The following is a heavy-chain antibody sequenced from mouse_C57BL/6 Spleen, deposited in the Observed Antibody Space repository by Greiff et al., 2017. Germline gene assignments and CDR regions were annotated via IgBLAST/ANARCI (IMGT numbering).Heavy chain of an antibody. Sequence: VQLQQSGAELVRPGTSVTVSCKASGYAFTNYLIEWVKQRPGQGLEWLGVLTPGSGGTNYNEKFKGKATLTADKSSSTAYMQLSSLTSEDSAVYFCARSDSYYYGSSYGFAYWGKGTLVTVSA. V-gene: IGHV1-54*01. CDR1: GYAFTNYL. CDR3: ARSDSYYYGSSYGFAY. D-gene: IGHD1-1*01. CDR2: LTPGSGGT. J-gene: IGHJ3*01.